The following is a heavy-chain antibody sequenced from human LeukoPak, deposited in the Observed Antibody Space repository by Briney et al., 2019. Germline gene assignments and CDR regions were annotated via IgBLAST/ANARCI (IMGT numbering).Heavy chain of an antibody. D-gene: IGHD6-19*01. V-gene: IGHV4-4*07. J-gene: IGHJ6*03. CDR3: ARVAYSSGWYNYYYMDV. CDR1: GASISSYY. Sequence: SETLSLTCTVSGASISSYYWSWIRQPAGKGLEWIGRIHTSGSTNYNTSLKSRVTMSVDTSKNQFSLKLSSVTAADTAVYYCARVAYSSGWYNYYYMDVWGKGTTVTVSS. CDR2: IHTSGST.